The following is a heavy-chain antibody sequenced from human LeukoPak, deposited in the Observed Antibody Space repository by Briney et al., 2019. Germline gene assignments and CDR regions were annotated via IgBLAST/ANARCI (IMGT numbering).Heavy chain of an antibody. V-gene: IGHV4-34*01. D-gene: IGHD6-19*01. CDR3: ARGLRYSSGWYGY. CDR1: GFTFSSYS. CDR2: INHSGST. J-gene: IGHJ4*02. Sequence: GSLRLSCAASGFTFSSYSMNWVRQPPGKGLEWIGEINHSGSTNYNPSLKSRVTISVDTSKNQFSLKLSSVTAADTAVYYCARGLRYSSGWYGYWGQGTLVTVSS.